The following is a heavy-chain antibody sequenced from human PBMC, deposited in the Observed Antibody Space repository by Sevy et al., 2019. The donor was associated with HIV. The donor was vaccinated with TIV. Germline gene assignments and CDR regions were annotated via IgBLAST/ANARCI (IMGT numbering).Heavy chain of an antibody. J-gene: IGHJ4*02. D-gene: IGHD3-16*02. CDR3: ARGGVSTTTPFDY. CDR1: GGSISNYR. Sequence: SETLSLTCTVSGGSISNYRWSWIRQPAGKGLEWIGRTYTSGSPNYNPSLMSRVTMSVDTSKNQFSLKLSSVTAADTAVYYCARGGVSTTTPFDYWGQGTLVTVSS. V-gene: IGHV4-4*07. CDR2: TYTSGSP.